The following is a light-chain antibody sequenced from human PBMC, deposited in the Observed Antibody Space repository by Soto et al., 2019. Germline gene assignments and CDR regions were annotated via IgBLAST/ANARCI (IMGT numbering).Light chain of an antibody. CDR1: SSNIGSNS. V-gene: IGLV1-44*01. CDR2: SSN. Sequence: QSVLTQTPSVSGPPGQGVTISCSGSSSNIGSNSVNWYQQFPGRAPKLLIHSSNERPSGVPDRFSGSKSGTSAALAISGLQSDDDADYYCAAWDDTLTGWVFGGGTQLTVL. CDR3: AAWDDTLTGWV. J-gene: IGLJ3*02.